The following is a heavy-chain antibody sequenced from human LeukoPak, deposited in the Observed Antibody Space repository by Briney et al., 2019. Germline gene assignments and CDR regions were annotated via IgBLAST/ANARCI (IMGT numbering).Heavy chain of an antibody. V-gene: IGHV3-7*01. CDR3: ATSDGSSGSD. D-gene: IGHD3-22*01. J-gene: IGHJ4*02. CDR1: GFTFSGYW. CDR2: INLDGSVR. Sequence: GGSLRLSCAASGFTFSGYWMSWVRQAPGKGLEGVANINLDGSVRHYVDSARGRFTISRDNAKNSLYLQMNSLRAEDTALYYCATSDGSSGSDWGQGTLVTVSS.